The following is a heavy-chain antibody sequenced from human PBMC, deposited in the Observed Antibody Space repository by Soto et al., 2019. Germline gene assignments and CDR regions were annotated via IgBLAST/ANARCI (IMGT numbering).Heavy chain of an antibody. CDR1: GGSISSGGYS. J-gene: IGHJ4*02. D-gene: IGHD6-19*01. CDR2: IYHSGST. V-gene: IGHV4-30-2*01. CDR3: DRSPVAGHFDY. Sequence: QLQLQESGSGLVKPSQTLSLTCAVSGGSISSGGYSWSWIRQPPGKGLEWIGYIYHSGSTYYNPSLKSRVTLSVDRSKTQFSLKLSSVTAADTAVYYCDRSPVAGHFDYWGQGTLVTVSS.